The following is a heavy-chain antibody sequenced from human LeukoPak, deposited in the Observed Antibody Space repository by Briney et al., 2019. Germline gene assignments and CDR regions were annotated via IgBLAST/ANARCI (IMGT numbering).Heavy chain of an antibody. CDR1: GFTFSAYA. D-gene: IGHD6-19*01. V-gene: IGHV3-23*01. J-gene: IGHJ4*02. CDR2: ISGSGGST. Sequence: GGSLRLSCAASGFTFSAYAMSWVRQAPGKGLEWVSAISGSGGSTYYADSVKGRFTISRDNSKNTLYLQMNSLRAEDTAVYYCARDLGSGWNFDYWGQGTLVTVSS. CDR3: ARDLGSGWNFDY.